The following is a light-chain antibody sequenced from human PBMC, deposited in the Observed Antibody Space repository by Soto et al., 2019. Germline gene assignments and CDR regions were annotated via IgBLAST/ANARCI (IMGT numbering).Light chain of an antibody. Sequence: DIQLTQSPSFLSASVGDRVTITCRASQGISSYLAWNQQKPGKAPKLLIYAASTLQSGVPSRFSGSGSGTEFTLTISSLQPEDSATYYCQQLNSYPITFGQGARLEIK. CDR3: QQLNSYPIT. J-gene: IGKJ5*01. V-gene: IGKV1-9*01. CDR1: QGISSY. CDR2: AAS.